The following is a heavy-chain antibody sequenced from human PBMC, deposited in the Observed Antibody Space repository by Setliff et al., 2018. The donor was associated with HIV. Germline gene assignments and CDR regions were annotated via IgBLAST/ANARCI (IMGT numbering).Heavy chain of an antibody. CDR3: AKGFLPVDTALVSGPTY. CDR1: GFTFSSYA. Sequence: PGGSLRLSCAASGFTFSSYAMSWVRQTPEKGLEWVSIITSGGSTYYADSAKGRFIISRDNSQNTLYLQMNSLRADDKAIYYCAKGFLPVDTALVSGPTYWGQGIRVPVSS. V-gene: IGHV3-23*01. D-gene: IGHD5-18*01. J-gene: IGHJ4*02. CDR2: ITSGGST.